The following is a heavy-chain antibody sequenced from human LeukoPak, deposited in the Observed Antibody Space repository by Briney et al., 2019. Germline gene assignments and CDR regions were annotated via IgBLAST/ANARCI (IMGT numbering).Heavy chain of an antibody. CDR3: TMFTSGWD. CDR2: VSGDGTTT. V-gene: IGHV3-74*01. CDR1: GFTFSTYS. Sequence: PGGSLRLSCAASGFTFSTYSMNWVRQAPGKGLVWVSRVSGDGTTTNYADSVKGRFTISRDNAKNTMSLQMTSLRAEDTAVYYCTMFTSGWDWGQGTLVTVSS. J-gene: IGHJ4*02. D-gene: IGHD6-19*01.